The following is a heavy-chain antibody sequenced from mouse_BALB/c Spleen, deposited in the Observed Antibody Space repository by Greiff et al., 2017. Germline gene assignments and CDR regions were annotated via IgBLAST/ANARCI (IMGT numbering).Heavy chain of an antibody. CDR1: GFDFSRYW. CDR3: ARQGGWMDY. CDR2: INPDSSTI. D-gene: IGHD2-3*01. J-gene: IGHJ4*01. Sequence: EVKLMESGGGLVQPGGSLKLSCAASGFDFSRYWMSWVRQAPGKGLEWIGEINPDSSTINYTPSLKDKFIISRDNAKNTLYLQMSKVRSEDTALYYCARQGGWMDYWGQGTSVTVSS. V-gene: IGHV4-1*02.